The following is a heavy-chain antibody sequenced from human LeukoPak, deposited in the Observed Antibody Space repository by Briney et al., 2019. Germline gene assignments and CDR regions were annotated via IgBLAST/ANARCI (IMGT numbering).Heavy chain of an antibody. V-gene: IGHV4-34*01. D-gene: IGHD5-18*01. CDR2: INHSGST. CDR1: GGSFSGYY. CDR3: ARKGYTIGSFDY. J-gene: IGHJ4*02. Sequence: PSETLSLTCAVYGGSFSGYYWSWIRQPPGKGLEWIGEINHSGSTNYNPSLKSRVTISVDKSKNQFSLKLSSVTAADTAVYYCARKGYTIGSFDYWGQGTLVTVSS.